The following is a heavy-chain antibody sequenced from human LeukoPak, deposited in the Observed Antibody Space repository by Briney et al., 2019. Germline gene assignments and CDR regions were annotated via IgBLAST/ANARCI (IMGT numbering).Heavy chain of an antibody. CDR3: ARAIRSYYMDV. J-gene: IGHJ6*03. D-gene: IGHD3-3*02. Sequence: SQTLSLICTVSGGSISSGSYYWSWIRQPAGKGLEWIGRIYTSGNTNYNPSLKSRVTISVDTSKNQFSLKLSSVTAADTAVYYCARAIRSYYMDVWGKGTTVTVSS. CDR1: GGSISSGSYY. CDR2: IYTSGNT. V-gene: IGHV4-61*02.